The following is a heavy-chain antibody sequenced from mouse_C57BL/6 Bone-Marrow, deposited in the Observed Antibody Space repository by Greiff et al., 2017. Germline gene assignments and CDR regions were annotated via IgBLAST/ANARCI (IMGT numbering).Heavy chain of an antibody. J-gene: IGHJ2*01. V-gene: IGHV5-16*01. CDR3: ARLRGGYYFDY. CDR2: INYDGSST. Sequence: VESEGGLVQPGSSMKPSCTASGFTFSDYYMAWVRPVPEKGLEWVANINYDGSSTYYLDSLKSRFIISRDNAKNILYLQMSSLKSEDTATYYCARLRGGYYFDYWGQGTTLTVSS. CDR1: GFTFSDYY. D-gene: IGHD2-12*01.